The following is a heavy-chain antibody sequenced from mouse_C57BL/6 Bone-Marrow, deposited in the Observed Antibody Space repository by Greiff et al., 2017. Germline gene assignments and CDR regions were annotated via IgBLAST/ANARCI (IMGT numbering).Heavy chain of an antibody. CDR2: INPNNGGT. Sequence: VQLQQSGPELVKPGASVKISCKASGYTFTDYYMNWVKQSHGKSLEWIGDINPNNGGTSYNQKFKGKATLTVDKSSSTAYMELRSLTSEDSAVYYCARGMYYGSSYYAMDDWGQGTSVTVSS. CDR1: GYTFTDYY. D-gene: IGHD1-1*01. V-gene: IGHV1-26*01. J-gene: IGHJ4*01. CDR3: ARGMYYGSSYYAMDD.